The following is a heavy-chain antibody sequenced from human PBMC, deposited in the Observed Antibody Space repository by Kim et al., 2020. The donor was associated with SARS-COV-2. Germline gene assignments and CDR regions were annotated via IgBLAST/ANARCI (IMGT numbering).Heavy chain of an antibody. V-gene: IGHV3-21*01. CDR3: ARETGGKVITIFGVVKGV. CDR1: GFTFSSYS. D-gene: IGHD3-3*01. J-gene: IGHJ6*02. Sequence: GGSLRLSCAASGFTFSSYSMNWVRQAPGKGLEWVSSISSSSSYIYYADSVKGRFTISRDNAKNSLYLQMNSLRAEDTAVYYCARETGGKVITIFGVVKGVWGQGTTVTVSS. CDR2: ISSSSSYI.